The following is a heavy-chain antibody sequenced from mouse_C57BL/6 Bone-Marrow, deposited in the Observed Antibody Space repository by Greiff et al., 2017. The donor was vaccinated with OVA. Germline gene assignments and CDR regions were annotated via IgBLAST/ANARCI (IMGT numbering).Heavy chain of an antibody. CDR1: GYTFTSYG. J-gene: IGHJ4*01. Sequence: QVQLKESGAELARPGASVKLSCKASGYTFTSYGISWVKQRTGQGLEWIGEIYPRSGNTYYNEKFKGKATLTADKSSSTAYMEHRSLTSEDSAVYFCARPLYYALGAMDYWGQGTSVTVSS. CDR2: IYPRSGNT. D-gene: IGHD2-1*01. V-gene: IGHV1-81*01. CDR3: ARPLYYALGAMDY.